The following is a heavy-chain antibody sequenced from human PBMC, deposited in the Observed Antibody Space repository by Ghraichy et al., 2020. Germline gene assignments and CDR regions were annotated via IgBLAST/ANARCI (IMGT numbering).Heavy chain of an antibody. CDR1: GFTFNSYG. D-gene: IGHD4-17*01. CDR3: AKSGSGGDLLDH. Sequence: ALRLSCAASGFTFNSYGMHWVRQAPGKGLEWVAGVSKDGRDEYYADSVKGRFTIARDNSKTMLYLQMNRLRAEDTAIYYCAKSGSGGDLLDHWGQGTLVTVSS. J-gene: IGHJ4*02. V-gene: IGHV3-30*18. CDR2: VSKDGRDE.